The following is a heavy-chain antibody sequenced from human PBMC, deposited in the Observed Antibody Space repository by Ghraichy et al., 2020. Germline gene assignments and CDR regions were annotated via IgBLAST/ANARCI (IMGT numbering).Heavy chain of an antibody. Sequence: GALRLSCAASGFTFDDYAMHWVRPAPGKGLEWVSLISGDGGSKYYADSVKGRFTITRDNSKNSLYLQMNSLRTEDTALYYCAKESSWYRTWYFDLWGRGTLVTVSS. V-gene: IGHV3-43*02. CDR3: AKESSWYRTWYFDL. CDR1: GFTFDDYA. CDR2: ISGDGGSK. D-gene: IGHD6-13*01. J-gene: IGHJ2*01.